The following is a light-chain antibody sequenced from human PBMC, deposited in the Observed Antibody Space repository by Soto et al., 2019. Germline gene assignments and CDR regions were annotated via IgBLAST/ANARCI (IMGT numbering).Light chain of an antibody. Sequence: EIVFTQSPATLSLSLGERATLSFRASQSVSSSLAWYQQKPGQAPRLLIYDASNRATGIPARFSGSGSGTDFTLTISRLEPEDLAVYYCQQRSNWPRPINCGQGTRLEIK. V-gene: IGKV3-11*01. J-gene: IGKJ5*01. CDR3: QQRSNWPRPIN. CDR2: DAS. CDR1: QSVSSS.